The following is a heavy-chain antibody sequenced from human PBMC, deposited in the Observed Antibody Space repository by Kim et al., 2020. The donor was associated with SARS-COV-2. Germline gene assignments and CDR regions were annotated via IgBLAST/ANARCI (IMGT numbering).Heavy chain of an antibody. D-gene: IGHD4-17*01. J-gene: IGHJ4*02. CDR1: GFTFSSYG. V-gene: IGHV3-33*01. CDR2: IWYDGSNK. Sequence: GGSLRLSCAASGFTFSSYGMHWVRQDPGKGLEWVAVIWYDGSNKYYADSVKGRFTISRDNSKNTLYLQMNSMRAEDTAVYYCARDLGYGDFYDYWGQGT. CDR3: ARDLGYGDFYDY.